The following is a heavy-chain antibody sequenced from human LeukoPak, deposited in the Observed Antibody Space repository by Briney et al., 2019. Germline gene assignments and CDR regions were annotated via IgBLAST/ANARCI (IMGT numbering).Heavy chain of an antibody. CDR2: ISGSGGST. J-gene: IGHJ4*02. CDR1: GFTFSSYG. D-gene: IGHD6-13*01. Sequence: GGSLRLSCAASGFTFSSYGMSWVRQAPGKGLEWVSAISGSGGSTYYADSVKGRFTISRDNSKNTLYLQMNSLRAEDTAIYYCARDGAAAAGRYFDYWGQGSLVTVSS. V-gene: IGHV3-23*01. CDR3: ARDGAAAAGRYFDY.